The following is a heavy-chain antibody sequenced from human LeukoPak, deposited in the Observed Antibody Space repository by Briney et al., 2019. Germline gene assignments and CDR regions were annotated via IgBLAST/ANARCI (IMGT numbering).Heavy chain of an antibody. CDR2: ISGSGGST. J-gene: IGHJ3*02. V-gene: IGHV3-23*01. CDR3: AKDMKRLRYFDWWDAFDI. Sequence: GGSLRLSCAASGFTFSSYAMSWVRQAPGKGLDWVSAISGSGGSTYYADSVKGRFTISRDNSKNTLYLQMNSLRAEDTAVYYCAKDMKRLRYFDWWDAFDIWGQGTMVTVSS. CDR1: GFTFSSYA. D-gene: IGHD3-9*01.